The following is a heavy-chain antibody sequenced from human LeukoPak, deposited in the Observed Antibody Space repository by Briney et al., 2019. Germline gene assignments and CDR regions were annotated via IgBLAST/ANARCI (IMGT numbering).Heavy chain of an antibody. D-gene: IGHD2-15*01. J-gene: IGHJ4*02. CDR3: ARICSGGSCYQDY. Sequence: GSSVKVSCKASGGTFSSYAISWVRQAPGQGLEWMGGIIPIFGTANYAQKFQGRVTITTVESTSTAYMELSSLRSEDTAVYYCARICSGGSCYQDYWGQGTLVTVSS. CDR2: IIPIFGTA. V-gene: IGHV1-69*05. CDR1: GGTFSSYA.